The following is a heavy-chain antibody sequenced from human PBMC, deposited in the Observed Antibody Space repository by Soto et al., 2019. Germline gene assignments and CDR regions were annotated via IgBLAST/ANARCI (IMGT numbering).Heavy chain of an antibody. CDR2: FDPEDGET. J-gene: IGHJ3*02. CDR3: ATGRVVVAATDAFDI. CDR1: GYTLTELS. D-gene: IGHD2-15*01. V-gene: IGHV1-24*01. Sequence: ASVKVSCKVSGYTLTELSMHWVRQAPGKGLEWMGGFDPEDGETIYAQKFQGRVTMTEDTSTDTAYMELGSLRSEDTAVYYCATGRVVVAATDAFDIWGQGTMVTVSS.